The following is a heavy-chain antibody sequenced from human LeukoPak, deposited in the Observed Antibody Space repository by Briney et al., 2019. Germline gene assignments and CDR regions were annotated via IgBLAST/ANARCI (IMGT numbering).Heavy chain of an antibody. CDR2: IRSDGIDK. CDR3: AKDSSEGY. CDR1: GITFRNYG. V-gene: IGHV3-30*02. J-gene: IGHJ4*02. Sequence: PGGSLRLSCAASGITFRNYGMHWVRQAPRKGLEWVAYIRSDGIDKYYADSVKGRFSISRDTSRDTSYLQLNSLGAEDTAVYYCAKDSSEGYWGQGILVTVSS.